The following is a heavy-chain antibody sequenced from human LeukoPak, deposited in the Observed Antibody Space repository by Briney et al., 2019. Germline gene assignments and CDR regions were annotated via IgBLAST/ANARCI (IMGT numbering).Heavy chain of an antibody. CDR2: INQDGSEK. CDR3: ARHRGYSYGYRDY. V-gene: IGHV3-7*01. Sequence: PGGSLRLSCAASGFTFSSYWMSWLRQAPGKGLEWLANINQDGSEKYYVDSVKGRFTMSRDNAKNSLYLQMNSLRAEDTAVYYCARHRGYSYGYRDYWGQGTLVTVSS. D-gene: IGHD5-18*01. CDR1: GFTFSSYW. J-gene: IGHJ4*02.